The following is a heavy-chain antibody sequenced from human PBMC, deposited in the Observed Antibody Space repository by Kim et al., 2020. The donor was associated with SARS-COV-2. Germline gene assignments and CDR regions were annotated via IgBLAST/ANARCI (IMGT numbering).Heavy chain of an antibody. J-gene: IGHJ3*02. Sequence: GGSLRLSCAASGFTFSSYSMNWVRQAPGKGLEWVSSISSSSSYIYYADSVKGRFTISRDNAKNSLYLQMNSLRAEDTAVYYCARPTILTGYYNRGDDAFDIWGQGTMVTVSS. CDR1: GFTFSSYS. V-gene: IGHV3-21*01. CDR3: ARPTILTGYYNRGDDAFDI. CDR2: ISSSSSYI. D-gene: IGHD3-9*01.